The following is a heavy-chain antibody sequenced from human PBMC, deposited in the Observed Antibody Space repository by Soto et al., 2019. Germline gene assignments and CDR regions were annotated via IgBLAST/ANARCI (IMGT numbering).Heavy chain of an antibody. J-gene: IGHJ6*01. CDR2: IYPGDSDT. Sequence: PGESLKISCKGSGYTFTDYWNGCVRRLPGKGLEWMVIIYPGDSDTRYSPSFQGHVTITVGKSTNTAYLQWNTLRASDTAMYYCARDISNFSYYYYAMEFWAQGTTVIGSS. CDR3: ARDISNFSYYYYAMEF. V-gene: IGHV5-51*01. D-gene: IGHD2-15*01. CDR1: GYTFTDYW.